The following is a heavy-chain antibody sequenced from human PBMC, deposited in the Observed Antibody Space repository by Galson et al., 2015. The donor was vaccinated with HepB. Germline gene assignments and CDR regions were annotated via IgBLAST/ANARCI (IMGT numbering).Heavy chain of an antibody. D-gene: IGHD1-26*01. Sequence: SLRLSCAASGFTFDDYAMHWVRQAPGKGLEWVSRINWNSGAIAYVDSVKGRFTISRDNAKNSLYLQMNSRTTEDTALYYCAKGGGTYPWYFDVWGRGTLVTVSS. J-gene: IGHJ2*01. CDR2: INWNSGAI. V-gene: IGHV3-9*01. CDR1: GFTFDDYA. CDR3: AKGGGTYPWYFDV.